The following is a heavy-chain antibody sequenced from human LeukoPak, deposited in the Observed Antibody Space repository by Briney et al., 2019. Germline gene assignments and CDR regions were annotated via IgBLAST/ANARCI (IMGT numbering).Heavy chain of an antibody. CDR1: GFTFTNYW. CDR2: IRHDESEI. CDR3: ARDPGRSGWDY. D-gene: IGHD6-19*01. Sequence: GGSLRLSCAASGFTFTNYWMSWVRQPPGKGLEWVANIRHDESEIYYVDSVRGRFTISRDNAKDSLFLQMNSLRAEDTAVYYCARDPGRSGWDYWGQGALVTVSS. V-gene: IGHV3-7*01. J-gene: IGHJ4*02.